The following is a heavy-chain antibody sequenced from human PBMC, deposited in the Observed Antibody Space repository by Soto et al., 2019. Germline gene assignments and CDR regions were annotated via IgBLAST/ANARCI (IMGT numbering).Heavy chain of an antibody. Sequence: QVQLVQSGAEVKKPGSSVKVSCKASGDTFSFYSINWVRQAPGLGLEWMGRFNPILSMSNSAQKFQGRVTLTADKSTSTASMALSSLRSEDTAMYYCATSYGSGSRAFDYWGQGALVTVSS. J-gene: IGHJ4*02. CDR2: FNPILSMS. CDR1: GDTFSFYS. CDR3: ATSYGSGSRAFDY. V-gene: IGHV1-69*02. D-gene: IGHD3-10*01.